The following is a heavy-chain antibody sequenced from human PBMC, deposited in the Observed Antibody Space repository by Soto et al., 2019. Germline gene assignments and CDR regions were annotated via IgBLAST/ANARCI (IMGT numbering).Heavy chain of an antibody. Sequence: EVQLLESGGGLVQPGGSLRLSCAASGFTFSSYAMSWVRQAPGKGLEWVSAISGSGGSTYYADSVKGRFTISRDNSKNRRYLKENSLSAGDTAVYYFAKGSSRYYYYGMDVWGQGTTVTVS. CDR1: GFTFSSYA. V-gene: IGHV3-23*01. J-gene: IGHJ6*02. CDR3: AKGSSRYYYYGMDV. CDR2: ISGSGGST.